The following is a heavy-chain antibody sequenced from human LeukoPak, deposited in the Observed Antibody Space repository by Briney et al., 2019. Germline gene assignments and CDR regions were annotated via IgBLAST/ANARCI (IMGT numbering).Heavy chain of an antibody. J-gene: IGHJ3*02. D-gene: IGHD1-26*01. CDR3: ARWEPGIRDAFDI. CDR2: IYSGSNT. CDR1: GFTVSDNF. V-gene: IGHV3-66*01. Sequence: GGSLRLSCAASGFTVSDNFITWVRQAPGKGLEWVSVIYSGSNTYYADSVKGRFVISRDNSKNTLYLQMNSLRAEDTAVYYCARWEPGIRDAFDIWGQGTMVTVSS.